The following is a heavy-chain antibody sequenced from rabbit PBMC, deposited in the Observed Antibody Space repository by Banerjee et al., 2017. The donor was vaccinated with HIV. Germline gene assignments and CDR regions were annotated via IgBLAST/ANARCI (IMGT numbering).Heavy chain of an antibody. Sequence: QQQLEESGGGLVKPEGSLTLTCTASGFSFNNKYVMCWVRQAPGKGLEWIACINTNNANTVYASWAKGPFTISKTSSTTVTLQMTSLTAADTATYFCARAAGIAYIYFNLWGPGTLVTVS. CDR2: INTNNANT. J-gene: IGHJ4*01. D-gene: IGHD4-2*01. V-gene: IGHV1S45*01. CDR1: GFSFNNKYV. CDR3: ARAAGIAYIYFNL.